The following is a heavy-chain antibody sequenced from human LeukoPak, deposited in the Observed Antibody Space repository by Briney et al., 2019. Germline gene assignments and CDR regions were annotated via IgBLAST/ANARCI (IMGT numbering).Heavy chain of an antibody. D-gene: IGHD3-3*01. CDR3: ARHHTIFGGIDP. V-gene: IGHV4-39*01. J-gene: IGHJ5*02. CDR1: GGSISSSSYY. CDR2: IYYSGST. Sequence: SETLSLTCTVSGGSISSSSYYWGWIRQPPGKGLEWIGSIYYSGSTYYNPSLKSRVTISVDTSKNQSSLKLSSVTAADTAVYYCARHHTIFGGIDPWGQGTLVTVSS.